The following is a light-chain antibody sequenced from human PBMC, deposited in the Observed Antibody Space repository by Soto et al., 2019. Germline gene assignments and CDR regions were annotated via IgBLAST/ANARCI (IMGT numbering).Light chain of an antibody. CDR2: AAS. J-gene: IGKJ4*01. CDR1: QSISNY. Sequence: DIQMTQSPSSLSASVGDRVTITCRASQSISNYLNWYQQKPGNAPKLLIYAASSLQSGVPSRFSGSGYGTDFTLTISILQPEDFASYYCQQSYKTPLTFGGGTKVEI. V-gene: IGKV1-39*01. CDR3: QQSYKTPLT.